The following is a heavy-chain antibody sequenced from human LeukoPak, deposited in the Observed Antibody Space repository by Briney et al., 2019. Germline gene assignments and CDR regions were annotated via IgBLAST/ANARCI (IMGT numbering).Heavy chain of an antibody. CDR3: ARDGEGSSWYSLADFDY. Sequence: GASVKVSCKASGYTFTSYGISWVRQAPGQGLEWMGWISAYNGNTNYAQKLLGRVTMTTDTSTSTAYMELRSLRSDDTAVYYCARDGEGSSWYSLADFDYWGQGTLVTVSS. J-gene: IGHJ4*02. V-gene: IGHV1-18*01. CDR1: GYTFTSYG. D-gene: IGHD6-13*01. CDR2: ISAYNGNT.